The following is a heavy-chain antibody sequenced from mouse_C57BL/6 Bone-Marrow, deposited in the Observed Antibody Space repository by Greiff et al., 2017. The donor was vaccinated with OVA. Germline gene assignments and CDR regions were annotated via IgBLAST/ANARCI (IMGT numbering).Heavy chain of an antibody. Sequence: EVQLQQSGAELVRPGASVKLSCTASGFNIKDDYMHWVKQRPEQGLEWIGWIDPENGDTEYASKFQGKATITADTSSNTAYLQLSSLTSEDTAVYYCTTDLLRPYFDVWGTGTTVTVSS. CDR3: TTDLLRPYFDV. CDR2: IDPENGDT. CDR1: GFNIKDDY. J-gene: IGHJ1*03. D-gene: IGHD1-1*01. V-gene: IGHV14-4*01.